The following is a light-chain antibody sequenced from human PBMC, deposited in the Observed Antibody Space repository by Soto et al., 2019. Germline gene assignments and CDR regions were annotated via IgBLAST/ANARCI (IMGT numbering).Light chain of an antibody. CDR1: QDIGTW. Sequence: DIQMTQSPSSVSASIGDRVTIXXRASQDIGTWLAWYQQKPGKAPSVXIFSASILQGGVPSRFSGSGSGTHFTLTISSLQPEDFATYYCQQANRFPITFGQGTRLEIK. CDR2: SAS. V-gene: IGKV1-12*01. J-gene: IGKJ5*01. CDR3: QQANRFPIT.